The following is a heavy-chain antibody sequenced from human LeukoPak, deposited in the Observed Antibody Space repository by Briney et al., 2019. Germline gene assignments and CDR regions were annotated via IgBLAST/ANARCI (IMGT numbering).Heavy chain of an antibody. CDR2: IKQDGSEK. J-gene: IGHJ3*02. Sequence: PGGSLRLSCAASGFTFSSYWMSWVRQAPGKGLEWVANIKQDGSEKYYVDSVKGRFTISRDNAKNSLYLQMNSLRAEDTAVYYCASPRGKRVAIGPGGAFDIWGQGTMVTVSS. CDR3: ASPRGKRVAIGPGGAFDI. CDR1: GFTFSSYW. V-gene: IGHV3-7*01. D-gene: IGHD3-16*01.